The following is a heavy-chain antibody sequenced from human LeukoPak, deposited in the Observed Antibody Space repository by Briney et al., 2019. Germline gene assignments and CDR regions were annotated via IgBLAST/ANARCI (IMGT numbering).Heavy chain of an antibody. CDR2: INPNSGDT. CDR3: ARGGPGSDWATFDS. CDR1: GYTFTGYY. D-gene: IGHD6-19*01. V-gene: IGHV1-2*06. Sequence: ASVKVSCKASGYTFTGYYMHWVRQAPGQGLEWMGRINPNSGDTNYAQKFQGRVTMTRDTSISTIYMELSRLRSDDTAVYYCARGGPGSDWATFDSWGQGALVTVSS. J-gene: IGHJ4*02.